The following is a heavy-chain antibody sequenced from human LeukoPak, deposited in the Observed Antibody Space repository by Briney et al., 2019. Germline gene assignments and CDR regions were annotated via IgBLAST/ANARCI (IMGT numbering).Heavy chain of an antibody. CDR2: INGDGSST. CDR1: GFTLSSYW. V-gene: IGHV3-74*01. CDR3: ATDRTLDY. Sequence: GRSLRLSCAASGFTLSSYWMYWIRQAPGKGLVWVSLINGDGSSTTYADSVEGRFTISSDNAKNTLYLQMNSLRAEDTAVYYCATDRTLDYWGRGTLVTVSS. J-gene: IGHJ4*02.